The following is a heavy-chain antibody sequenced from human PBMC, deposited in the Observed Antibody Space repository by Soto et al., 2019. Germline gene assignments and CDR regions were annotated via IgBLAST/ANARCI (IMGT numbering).Heavy chain of an antibody. V-gene: IGHV1-18*04. CDR1: GYTFNSHG. CDR2: ISGYNGDI. Sequence: GGEVKKPGASVKVSCKASGYTFNSHGITWVRQAPGQGLEWMGWISGYNGDINYEQKFQGRVTLSSDILTSIVYLELKSLRFDDTAVYYCARVRIVGAREIDFWGQGTLVTVSS. D-gene: IGHD1-26*01. J-gene: IGHJ4*02. CDR3: ARVRIVGAREIDF.